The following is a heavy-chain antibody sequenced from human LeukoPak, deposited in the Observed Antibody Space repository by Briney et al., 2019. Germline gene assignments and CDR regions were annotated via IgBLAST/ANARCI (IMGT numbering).Heavy chain of an antibody. CDR3: ARGGITMVRGVISGTNYYYGMDV. D-gene: IGHD3-10*01. V-gene: IGHV4-59*11. J-gene: IGHJ6*02. CDR1: GGSISSHY. CDR2: IYYSGST. Sequence: SETLSLTCTVSGGSISSHYWSWIRQPPGKGLEWIGYIYYSGSTNYNPSLKSRVTISVDTPKNQFSLKLSSVTAADTAVYYCARGGITMVRGVISGTNYYYGMDVWGQGTTVTVSS.